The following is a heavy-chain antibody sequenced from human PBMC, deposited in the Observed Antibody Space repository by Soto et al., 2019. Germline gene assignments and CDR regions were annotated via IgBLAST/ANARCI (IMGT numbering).Heavy chain of an antibody. V-gene: IGHV3-11*06. J-gene: IGHJ5*02. Sequence: GGSLRLSCAASGFTFSDYYMSWIRQAPGKGLEWVSYISSSSYTNYADSVKGRFTISRDNAKNSLYLQMNSLRAEDTAVYYCARGGGAAEDWFDPWGQGTLVTVSS. D-gene: IGHD6-13*01. CDR2: ISSSSYT. CDR3: ARGGGAAEDWFDP. CDR1: GFTFSDYY.